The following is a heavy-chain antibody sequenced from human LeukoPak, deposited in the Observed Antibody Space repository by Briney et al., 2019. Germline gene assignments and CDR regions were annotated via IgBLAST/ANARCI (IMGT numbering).Heavy chain of an antibody. CDR1: GFSLSDHE. D-gene: IGHD6-13*01. CDR3: ARFENSWYDAFDV. V-gene: IGHV3-48*03. Sequence: PGGSLRLSCAASGFSLSDHEMNWVRQAPGKGLEWISHISRRGDTIYYADSVTGRFTISRGSAKNSLLLQMHSLRAEDTSVSYCARFENSWYDAFDVWGRGTMVTVSS. CDR2: ISRRGDTI. J-gene: IGHJ3*01.